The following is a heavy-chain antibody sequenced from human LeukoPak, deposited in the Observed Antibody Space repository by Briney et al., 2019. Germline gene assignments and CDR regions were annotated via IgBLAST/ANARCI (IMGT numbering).Heavy chain of an antibody. V-gene: IGHV3-7*01. Sequence: GGSLRLSCAASGFTFSTYWMSWVRQAPGKGLEWVANIRQDGSKIYYVDSVKGRFTISRDNAKNSLYLQMNSLRAEDTAVYYCARESSGANDYWGQGTLVTVSS. J-gene: IGHJ4*02. CDR3: ARESSGANDY. D-gene: IGHD2-15*01. CDR1: GFTFSTYW. CDR2: IRQDGSKI.